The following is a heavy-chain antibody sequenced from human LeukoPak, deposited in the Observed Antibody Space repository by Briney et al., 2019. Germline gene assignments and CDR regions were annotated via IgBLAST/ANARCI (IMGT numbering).Heavy chain of an antibody. J-gene: IGHJ4*02. D-gene: IGHD2-15*01. CDR2: IRYDGSNK. CDR3: ARDLSLYCSGGSCYSLNY. Sequence: GGSLQLSCAASAFTFATYTMTWVRQAPGKGLEWVAFIRYDGSNKYYADSVKGRFTISRDNSKNTLYLQMNSLRAEDTAVYYCARDLSLYCSGGSCYSLNYWGQGTLVTVSS. V-gene: IGHV3-30*02. CDR1: AFTFATYT.